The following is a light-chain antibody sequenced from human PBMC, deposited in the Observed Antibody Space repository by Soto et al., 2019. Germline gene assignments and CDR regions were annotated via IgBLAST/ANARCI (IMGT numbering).Light chain of an antibody. J-gene: IGLJ1*01. Sequence: QSVLTQPPSVSGSPGQSVTISCTGTSSDVGGYNYVSWYQQYPDKVPKLMIYEVNKRPSGVPDRFSGSKSGNTASLTISGLQADDEADYYCTSYAGGNNVFGTGTKVTVL. CDR2: EVN. CDR1: SSDVGGYNY. V-gene: IGLV2-8*01. CDR3: TSYAGGNNV.